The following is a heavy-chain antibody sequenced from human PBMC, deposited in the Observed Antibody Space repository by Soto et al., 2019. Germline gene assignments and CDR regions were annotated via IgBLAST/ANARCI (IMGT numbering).Heavy chain of an antibody. CDR2: IYYSGST. CDR1: GASISSSSYY. Sequence: QLQLHESGPGLVKPSETLSLTCTVSGASISSSSYYWGWIRQPPGKGLEWIGSIYYSGSTYYNPSLHSRVTISVDTSKNQFSLKLSSVTAADTALYYCARLNAGTTYYYYGMDVWGQGTTVTVSS. J-gene: IGHJ6*02. V-gene: IGHV4-39*01. CDR3: ARLNAGTTYYYYGMDV. D-gene: IGHD1-7*01.